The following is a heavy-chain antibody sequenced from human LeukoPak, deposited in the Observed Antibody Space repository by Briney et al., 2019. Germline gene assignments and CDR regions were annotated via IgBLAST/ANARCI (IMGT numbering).Heavy chain of an antibody. CDR3: ARVVGLRRNPGVAWYYYYMDV. V-gene: IGHV3-11*01. D-gene: IGHD1-14*01. CDR2: ISSSGSTI. CDR1: GFTFSDYY. Sequence: GGSLRLSCAASGFTFSDYYMRWTRQAPGERLEWVSYISSSGSTIYYADSVKGRFTISRDNAKNSLYLQVNSLRAEDTAVYYCARVVGLRRNPGVAWYYYYMDVWGKGTTVTVSS. J-gene: IGHJ6*03.